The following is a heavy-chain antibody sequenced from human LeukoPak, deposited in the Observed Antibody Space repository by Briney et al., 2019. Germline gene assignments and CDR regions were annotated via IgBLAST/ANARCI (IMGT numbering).Heavy chain of an antibody. CDR1: GFTFSSYS. Sequence: PGGSLRLSCAASGFTFSSYSMNWVRQAPGKGLEWVSSIRSSSSYIYYADSVKGRFTISRDNAKNSLYLQMNSLRAEDTAVYYCARADCSGGSCYSGGYYYYYGMDVWGQGTTVTVSS. J-gene: IGHJ6*02. CDR3: ARADCSGGSCYSGGYYYYYGMDV. D-gene: IGHD2-15*01. V-gene: IGHV3-21*01. CDR2: IRSSSSYI.